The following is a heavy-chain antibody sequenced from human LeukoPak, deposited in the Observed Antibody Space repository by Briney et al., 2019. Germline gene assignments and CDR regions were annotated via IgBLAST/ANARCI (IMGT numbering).Heavy chain of an antibody. D-gene: IGHD3-10*01. J-gene: IGHJ4*02. CDR2: IKSKTDGETT. CDR1: GFTFSKAW. CDR3: TTRVWLGFYFDY. Sequence: PGGSLRLSCAASGFTFSKAWMSWVRQAPGKGLEWVGRIKSKTDGETTDFAAPVKGRFTISRDDSKNTVSLQMNSLKIEDTAVYYCTTRVWLGFYFDYWGQGALVTVSS. V-gene: IGHV3-15*01.